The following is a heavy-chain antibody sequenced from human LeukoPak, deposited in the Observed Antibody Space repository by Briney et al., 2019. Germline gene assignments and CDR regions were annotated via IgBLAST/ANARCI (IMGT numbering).Heavy chain of an antibody. V-gene: IGHV3-33*01. J-gene: IGHJ4*02. D-gene: IGHD2-2*01. CDR2: IWYDGSNK. CDR3: ARGHRRYCSSTSCYWFDY. CDR1: GFTFSSYG. Sequence: GGSLRLSCAASGFTFSSYGMHWVRQAPGKGLEWVAVIWYDGSNKYYADSVKGRFTISRDNSKNTLYLQMNSLRAEDTAVYYCARGHRRYCSSTSCYWFDYWGQGTLVTVSS.